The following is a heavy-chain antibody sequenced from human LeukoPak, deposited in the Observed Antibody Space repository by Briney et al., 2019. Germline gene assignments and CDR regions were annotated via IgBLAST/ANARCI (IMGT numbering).Heavy chain of an antibody. J-gene: IGHJ4*02. CDR2: IYYRGTT. D-gene: IGHD1-1*01. V-gene: IGHV4-59*01. Sequence: SETLSLTCTVSGGSTSDYYWNWIRQPPGKGLEWIGYIYYRGTTNYNPSLNSRVTVSLDSSKNQFSLRLNSVTAADTAIYYCARGPPRTGRERYFDYWGQGTLVSVSS. CDR3: ARGPPRTGRERYFDY. CDR1: GGSTSDYY.